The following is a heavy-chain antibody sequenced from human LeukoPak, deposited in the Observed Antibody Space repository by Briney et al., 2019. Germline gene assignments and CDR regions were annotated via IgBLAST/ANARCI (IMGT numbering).Heavy chain of an antibody. CDR1: GYIFTSYG. Sequence: ASVKVSCKASGYIFTSYGISWVRQAPGQGLEWMGWISTYNGNTNYAQKLQGRVTMTTDTSTSTAYVELRSLRSDDTAVYYCARALFGSDIDYWAQGTLVTVSS. CDR2: ISTYNGNT. CDR3: ARALFGSDIDY. J-gene: IGHJ4*02. V-gene: IGHV1-18*01. D-gene: IGHD3-16*01.